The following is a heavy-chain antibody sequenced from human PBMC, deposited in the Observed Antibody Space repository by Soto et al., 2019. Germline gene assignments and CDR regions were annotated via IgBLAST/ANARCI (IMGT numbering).Heavy chain of an antibody. D-gene: IGHD2-15*01. CDR3: AGGGGNGPSPVDY. J-gene: IGHJ4*02. CDR2: ISAYNGNT. V-gene: IGHV1-18*01. Sequence: QVQLVQSGAEVKKPGASVKVSCKASGYTFNSYGISWVRQAPGQGLEWMGWISAYNGNTNYVQKVQGRVTMTTDTSADPAYRELRILRADDTAEHYCAGGGGNGPSPVDYWCQGTEHTVSS. CDR1: GYTFNSYG.